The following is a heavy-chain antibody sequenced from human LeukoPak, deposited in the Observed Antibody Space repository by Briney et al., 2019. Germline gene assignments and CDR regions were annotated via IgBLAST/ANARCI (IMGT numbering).Heavy chain of an antibody. Sequence: ASVKVSCKASGYAFTSYYIHWVRQAPGQGLEWMGVISPSSGGTSYAQKFQGRVTMTRDTSTGTVYMALSSLRSEDTAVYYCARPGYSYGLDYWGQGTLVTVSS. CDR1: GYAFTSYY. CDR3: ARPGYSYGLDY. J-gene: IGHJ4*02. D-gene: IGHD5-18*01. CDR2: ISPSSGGT. V-gene: IGHV1-46*01.